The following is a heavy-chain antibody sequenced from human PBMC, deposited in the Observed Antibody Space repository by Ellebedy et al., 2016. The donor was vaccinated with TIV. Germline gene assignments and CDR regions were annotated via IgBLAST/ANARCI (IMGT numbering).Heavy chain of an antibody. V-gene: IGHV3-15*01. D-gene: IGHD2-2*01. CDR3: TTYLYCGSSGCHYGRVDN. CDR2: IKSNADGGTT. Sequence: PGGSLRLSCSASGFTFSSAWMSWVRQAPGKGLEWVGRIKSNADGGTTDYTAPVKGRFTISRDDSKNTLYLQMNSLETEETAVYFCTTYLYCGSSGCHYGRVDNWGQGTLVTVS. CDR1: GFTFSSAW. J-gene: IGHJ4*02.